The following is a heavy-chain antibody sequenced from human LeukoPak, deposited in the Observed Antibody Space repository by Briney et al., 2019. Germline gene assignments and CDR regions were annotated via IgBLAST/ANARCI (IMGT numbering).Heavy chain of an antibody. Sequence: GASVKVSCKASGYTFTSYGISWVRQAPGQGLEWMGWISAYNDNTNYAQKLQGRVTMTTDTSTSTAYRELRSLRSDDTAVYYCARDWRDGYNYYFDYWGQGTLVTVSS. J-gene: IGHJ4*02. V-gene: IGHV1-18*01. CDR3: ARDWRDGYNYYFDY. CDR2: ISAYNDNT. CDR1: GYTFTSYG. D-gene: IGHD5-24*01.